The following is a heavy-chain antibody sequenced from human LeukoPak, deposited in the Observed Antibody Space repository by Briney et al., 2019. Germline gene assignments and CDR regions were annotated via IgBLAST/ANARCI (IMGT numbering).Heavy chain of an antibody. D-gene: IGHD6-19*01. CDR3: VRGRGSSGWSYFDY. Sequence: GASVKVSCKASGYTFTGYYMHWVRQAPGQGLEWMGRISPNSGGTNYAQKFQGRVTMTRDTSISTAYMELSRLRSDDTAVYYSVRGRGSSGWSYFDYWGQGTLVTVSS. CDR2: ISPNSGGT. J-gene: IGHJ4*02. V-gene: IGHV1-2*06. CDR1: GYTFTGYY.